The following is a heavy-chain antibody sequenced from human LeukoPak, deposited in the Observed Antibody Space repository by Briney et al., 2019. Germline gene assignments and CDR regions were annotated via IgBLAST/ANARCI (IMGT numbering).Heavy chain of an antibody. CDR3: ARLNGIAVAGSRGEFDY. D-gene: IGHD6-19*01. Sequence: GESLKIPCKGSGYSFTSYWIGWVRQMPGKGLEWMGIIYPGDSDTRYSPSFQGQVTISADKSISTAYLQWSSLKASDTAMYYCARLNGIAVAGSRGEFDYWGQGTLVTVSS. J-gene: IGHJ4*02. CDR1: GYSFTSYW. CDR2: IYPGDSDT. V-gene: IGHV5-51*01.